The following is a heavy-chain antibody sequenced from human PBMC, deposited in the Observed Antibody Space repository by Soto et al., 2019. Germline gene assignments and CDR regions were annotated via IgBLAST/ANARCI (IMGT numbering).Heavy chain of an antibody. J-gene: IGHJ4*02. Sequence: LRLSCAASGFAFIIYSMHSVRQAPGKGLEWVAALSNDGINKYHSDSVRGRFTISRDNSKNTVSLEMTSLRAEDTAVYYCAKGGRQWLVTSDFNYWGQGALVTVSS. CDR2: LSNDGINK. D-gene: IGHD6-19*01. V-gene: IGHV3-30*01. CDR1: GFAFIIYS. CDR3: AKGGRQWLVTSDFNY.